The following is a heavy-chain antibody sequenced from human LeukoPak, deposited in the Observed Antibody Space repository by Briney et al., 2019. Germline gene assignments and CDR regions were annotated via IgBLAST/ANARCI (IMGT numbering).Heavy chain of an antibody. CDR2: IRSDGRIT. Sequence: GGSLRLSCAASGFTFSGYWMHWVRQGPGKGLVWVSGIRSDGRITMYADSVKGRFTISRDNAKNTLYLQMNSLRAEDTAVYYCANYGSVSYFAYWGQGTLVTVSS. V-gene: IGHV3-74*03. CDR1: GFTFSGYW. J-gene: IGHJ4*02. CDR3: ANYGSVSYFAY. D-gene: IGHD3-10*01.